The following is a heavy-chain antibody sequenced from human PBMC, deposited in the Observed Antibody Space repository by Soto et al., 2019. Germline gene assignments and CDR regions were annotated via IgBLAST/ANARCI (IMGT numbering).Heavy chain of an antibody. V-gene: IGHV4-34*01. J-gene: IGHJ6*02. D-gene: IGHD3-9*01. Sequence: SETLSLTCAVYGGSFSGYYWSWIRQPPGKGLEWIGEINHSGSTNYNPSLKSRVTISVDTSKNQFSLKLSSVTAADTAVYYCARAASAYHDTLTGCSVATYGVDVGRQGTTVTVS. CDR3: ARAASAYHDTLTGCSVATYGVDV. CDR1: GGSFSGYY. CDR2: INHSGST.